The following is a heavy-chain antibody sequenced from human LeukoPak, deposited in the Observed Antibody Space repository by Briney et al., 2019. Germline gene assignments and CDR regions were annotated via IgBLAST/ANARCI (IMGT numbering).Heavy chain of an antibody. J-gene: IGHJ4*02. V-gene: IGHV3-64*01. Sequence: PGGSLRLSCAASGFTFSSHALHWVRQAPGKGLEYVSAISSNGGYTYYANSVKGRFTISRDNSKSTLYLQMGSLRAEDMALYFCARVGYSSPFDYWGQETLVTVSS. D-gene: IGHD6-13*01. CDR3: ARVGYSSPFDY. CDR1: GFTFSSHA. CDR2: ISSNGGYT.